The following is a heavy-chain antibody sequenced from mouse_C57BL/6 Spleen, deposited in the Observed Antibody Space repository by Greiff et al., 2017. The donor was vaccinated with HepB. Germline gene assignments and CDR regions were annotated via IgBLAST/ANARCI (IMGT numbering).Heavy chain of an antibody. V-gene: IGHV1-19*01. D-gene: IGHD2-1*01. J-gene: IGHJ3*01. CDR2: INPYNGGT. Sequence: EVQLQQSGPVLVKPGASVKMSCKASGYTFTDYYMNWVKQSHGKSLEWIGVINPYNGGTSYNQKFKGKATLTVDKSSSTAYMELNSLTSEDSAVYYCARGIYYGGFAYWGQGTLVTVSA. CDR3: ARGIYYGGFAY. CDR1: GYTFTDYY.